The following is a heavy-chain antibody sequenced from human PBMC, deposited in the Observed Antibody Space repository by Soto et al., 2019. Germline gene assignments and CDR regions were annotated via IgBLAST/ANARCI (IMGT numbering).Heavy chain of an antibody. J-gene: IGHJ4*02. D-gene: IGHD6-13*01. V-gene: IGHV3-64D*08. CDR1: GFTFSSYA. CDR3: VKDKRAGSSSWWFLIDY. Sequence: GGSLRLSCSASGFTFSSYAMHWVRQAPGKGLEYVSAISSNGGSTYYADSVKGRFTISRDNSKNTLYLQMSSLRAEDTAVYYCVKDKRAGSSSWWFLIDYWGQGTLVTVSS. CDR2: ISSNGGST.